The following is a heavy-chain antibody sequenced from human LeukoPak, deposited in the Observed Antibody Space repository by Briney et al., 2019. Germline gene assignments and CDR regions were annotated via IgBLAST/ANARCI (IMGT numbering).Heavy chain of an antibody. CDR3: ARFYSTNWGWVDY. V-gene: IGHV4-59*08. CDR2: IYHSGST. CDR1: GGSISSNY. J-gene: IGHJ4*02. Sequence: PSETLSLTCTVSGGSISSNYWSWIRQPPGKGLEWIGYIYHSGSTNYNPSLKSRVTISIDTYKKQFSLKLSSVTAADTAVHYCARFYSTNWGWVDYWGQGTLVTVS. D-gene: IGHD2-2*01.